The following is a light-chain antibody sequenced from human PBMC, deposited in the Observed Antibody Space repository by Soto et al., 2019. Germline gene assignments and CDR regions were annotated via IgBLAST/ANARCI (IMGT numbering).Light chain of an antibody. V-gene: IGKV1-5*03. CDR2: RAS. J-gene: IGKJ4*01. CDR1: QSMSSW. Sequence: DIQMTQSPSTLSASVGDRVTITCRASQSMSSWLAWYQQKPGKAPKLLIYRASSLQSGVPSRFSGSGCGTELTLTISRLQPDDFATYYCQQYNSYSLTFGGGTKAEIE. CDR3: QQYNSYSLT.